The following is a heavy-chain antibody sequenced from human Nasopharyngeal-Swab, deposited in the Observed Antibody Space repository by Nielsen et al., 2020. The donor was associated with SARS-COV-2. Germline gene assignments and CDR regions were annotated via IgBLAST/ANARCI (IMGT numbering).Heavy chain of an antibody. CDR2: IDWDDDK. CDR3: ARIPPLDYYFDY. V-gene: IGHV2-70*01. J-gene: IGHJ4*02. Sequence: WIRQPPGKALEWLALIDWDDDKYYSTSLKTRPTISKDTSKNQVVLTMTNMDPVDTATYYCARIPPLDYYFDYWGQGTPVTVSS. D-gene: IGHD3/OR15-3a*01.